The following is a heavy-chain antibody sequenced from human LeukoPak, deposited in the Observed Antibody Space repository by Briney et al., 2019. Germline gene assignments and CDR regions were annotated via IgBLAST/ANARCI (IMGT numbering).Heavy chain of an antibody. CDR2: IWYDGTNK. V-gene: IGHV3-33*01. D-gene: IGHD4-17*01. Sequence: GRSLRLPCAASGFPYNCHGMHWLRQPPGKGLEGLSVIWYDGTNKYYADSVKGRFTISRDNSKNTLYLQMNSLRAEDTAVYYCARDDDYGDSYWYFDLWGRGTLVTVSS. CDR3: ARDDDYGDSYWYFDL. J-gene: IGHJ2*01. CDR1: GFPYNCHG.